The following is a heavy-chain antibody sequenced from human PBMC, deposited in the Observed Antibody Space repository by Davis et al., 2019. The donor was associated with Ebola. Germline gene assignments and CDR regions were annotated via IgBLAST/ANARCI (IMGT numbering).Heavy chain of an antibody. D-gene: IGHD2-15*01. CDR2: VHGGNGNT. J-gene: IGHJ6*04. Sequence: ASVKVSCKASGFILTNYAIHWMRQAPGQRLEWVGWVHGGNGNTKYSQKLQGRVTMTTDTSTSTVYMELSSLRSEDTAVYYCARESIVVVAATAKNYYYYGMDVWGKGTTVTVSS. CDR3: ARESIVVVAATAKNYYYYGMDV. CDR1: GFILTNYA. V-gene: IGHV1-3*01.